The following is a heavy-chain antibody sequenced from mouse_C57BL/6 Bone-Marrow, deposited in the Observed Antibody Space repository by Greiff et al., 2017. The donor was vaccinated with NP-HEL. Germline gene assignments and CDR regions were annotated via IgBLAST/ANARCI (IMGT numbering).Heavy chain of an antibody. CDR2: IDPSDSYT. Sequence: QVQLQQPGAELVMPGASVKLSCTASGYTFTSYWMHWVKQRPGKGLEWIGEIDPSDSYTNYNQKLKGQSTLTVDKSSRTPYMQLSSLTSEDSAVYYCAREGNYLAYWGQGTLVTVSA. CDR1: GYTFTSYW. J-gene: IGHJ3*01. D-gene: IGHD2-1*01. V-gene: IGHV1-69*01. CDR3: AREGNYLAY.